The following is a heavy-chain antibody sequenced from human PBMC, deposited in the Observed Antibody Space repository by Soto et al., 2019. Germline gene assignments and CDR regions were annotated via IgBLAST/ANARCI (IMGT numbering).Heavy chain of an antibody. V-gene: IGHV4-31*03. D-gene: IGHD6-13*01. J-gene: IGHJ6*02. CDR3: ARAPLGGAAADTAPSYYYGMDV. CDR1: GGSISSGGYY. Sequence: SETLSLTCTVSGGSISSGGYYWSWIRQHPGKGLEWIGYIYYSGSTYNPSLKSRVTISVDTSKNQFSLKLSSVTAADTAVYYCARAPLGGAAADTAPSYYYGMDVWGQGTTVTVSS. CDR2: IYYSGST.